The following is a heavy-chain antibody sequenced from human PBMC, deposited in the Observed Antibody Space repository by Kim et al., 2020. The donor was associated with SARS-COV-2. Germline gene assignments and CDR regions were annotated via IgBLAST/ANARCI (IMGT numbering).Heavy chain of an antibody. D-gene: IGHD1-26*01. CDR3: ARELGGSYSTGVVDY. J-gene: IGHJ4*02. Sequence: DSMKGRFTISRDNAKNALYLQMTRLRAEDTAVYYGARELGGSYSTGVVDYWGQGTLVTVSS. V-gene: IGHV3-21*01.